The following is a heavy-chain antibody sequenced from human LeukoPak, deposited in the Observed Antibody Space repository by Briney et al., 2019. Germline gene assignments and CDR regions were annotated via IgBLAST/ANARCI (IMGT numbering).Heavy chain of an antibody. Sequence: PGGSLRLSCAASGFTFSSYDMHWVRQATGKGLEWVSAIGTAGDTYYPGSVKGRFTISRENAKNSLYLQMNSLRAGDTAVYYCARVAPYDVAFDIWGQGTMVTVSS. CDR2: IGTAGDT. CDR1: GFTFSSYD. CDR3: ARVAPYDVAFDI. D-gene: IGHD5-12*01. V-gene: IGHV3-13*01. J-gene: IGHJ3*02.